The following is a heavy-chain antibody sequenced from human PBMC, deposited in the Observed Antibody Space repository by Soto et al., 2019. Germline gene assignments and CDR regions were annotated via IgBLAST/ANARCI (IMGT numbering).Heavy chain of an antibody. CDR2: IYYSGST. V-gene: IGHV4-30-4*01. Sequence: ASETLSLTCTVSGGSISSGDYYWSWIRQPPGKGLEWIGYIYYSGSTYYNPSLKSRVTISVDTSKNQFSLKLSSVTAADTAVYYCARDSTTYYYDSSGYQGMDYFDYWGQGTLVTVSS. D-gene: IGHD3-22*01. J-gene: IGHJ4*02. CDR3: ARDSTTYYYDSSGYQGMDYFDY. CDR1: GGSISSGDYY.